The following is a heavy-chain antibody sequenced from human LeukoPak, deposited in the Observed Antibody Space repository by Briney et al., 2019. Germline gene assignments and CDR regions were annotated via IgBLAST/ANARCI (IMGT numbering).Heavy chain of an antibody. J-gene: IGHJ4*02. V-gene: IGHV1-18*01. CDR1: GYNFTTFG. CDR2: ISGHNGNT. D-gene: IGHD6-13*01. Sequence: ASVKVSCTASGYNFTTFGISWVRQAPGQGLEWLGWISGHNGNTKYIQNVQGRITMTTDTSASTAYMELRSLTSDDTAVYYCTREGTASTGIGPYDFWGQGTLVTVSS. CDR3: TREGTASTGIGPYDF.